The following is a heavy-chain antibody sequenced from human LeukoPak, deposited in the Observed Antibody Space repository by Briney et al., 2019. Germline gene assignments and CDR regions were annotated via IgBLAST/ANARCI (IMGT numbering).Heavy chain of an antibody. Sequence: SETLSLTCAVYGGSFSGYYWSWIRQPPGKGLEWIGEINHSGGTNYNPSLKSRVTISVDTPKNQFSLKLSSVTAADTAVYYCARGGVTTLDGMDVWGQGTTVTVSS. J-gene: IGHJ6*02. CDR1: GGSFSGYY. CDR2: INHSGGT. D-gene: IGHD4-17*01. V-gene: IGHV4-34*01. CDR3: ARGGVTTLDGMDV.